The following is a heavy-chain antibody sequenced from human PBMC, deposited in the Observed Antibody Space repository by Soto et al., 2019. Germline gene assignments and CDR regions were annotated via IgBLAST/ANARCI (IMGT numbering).Heavy chain of an antibody. J-gene: IGHJ5*02. CDR2: IYYSGST. Sequence: KPSETLSLTCTVSGGSISSGGYYWSWIRQHPGKGLEWIGYIYYSGSTYYNPSLKSRVTISVDTSKNQFSLKLSSVTAADTAVYYCARRAGGSSYGKNKKSMWFDPWGQGTLVTVSS. CDR1: GGSISSGGYY. V-gene: IGHV4-31*03. D-gene: IGHD6-13*01. CDR3: ARRAGGSSYGKNKKSMWFDP.